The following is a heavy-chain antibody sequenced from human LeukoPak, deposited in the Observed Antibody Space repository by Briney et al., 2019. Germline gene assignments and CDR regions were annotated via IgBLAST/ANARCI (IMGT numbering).Heavy chain of an antibody. J-gene: IGHJ4*02. CDR2: INPHSGGT. CDR1: GYTFTNYG. V-gene: IGHV1-2*02. CDR3: ARVMPLEGSGSDTLDY. D-gene: IGHD3-10*01. Sequence: ASVKVSCKASGYTFTNYGINWVRQAPGQGLEWMGWINPHSGGTKYAQKFQGRVTMSRDASISTAYMELSRLRSDDTAVYYCARVMPLEGSGSDTLDYWGQGTLVTVSS.